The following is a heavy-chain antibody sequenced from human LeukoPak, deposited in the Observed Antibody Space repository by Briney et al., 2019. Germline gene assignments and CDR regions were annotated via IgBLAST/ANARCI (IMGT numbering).Heavy chain of an antibody. CDR1: GYSFTSYW. Sequence: GESLKISCKGSGYSFTSYWISWVRPMPGKGLDWMGRIDPSDSYTNYSPSFQGHVTISADKAISAAYLQWSSLKASDTAMYYCARHQRIPAAGIDYWGQGTLVTVSS. D-gene: IGHD6-13*01. V-gene: IGHV5-10-1*01. CDR3: ARHQRIPAAGIDY. J-gene: IGHJ4*02. CDR2: IDPSDSYT.